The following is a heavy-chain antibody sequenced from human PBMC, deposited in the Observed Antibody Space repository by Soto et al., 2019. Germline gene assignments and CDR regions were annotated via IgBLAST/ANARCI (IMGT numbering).Heavy chain of an antibody. CDR3: AAGVTTFDY. V-gene: IGHV1-24*01. D-gene: IGHD4-17*01. CDR1: GTSLSGLP. CDR2: LDYEEGER. Sequence: ASVKVSCKVSGTSLSGLPMHWVRQAPGKGLEWMGSLDYEEGERSLAHRFQGRLTVTEDTSTDTAYMELSSLMSEDTAVYYCAAGVTTFDYWGQGTLVTVSS. J-gene: IGHJ4*02.